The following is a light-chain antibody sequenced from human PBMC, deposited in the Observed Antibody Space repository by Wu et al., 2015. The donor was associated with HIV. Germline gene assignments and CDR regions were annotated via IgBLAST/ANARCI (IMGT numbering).Light chain of an antibody. CDR3: QQYGSSPWT. V-gene: IGKV3-15*01. CDR2: DAS. J-gene: IGKJ1*01. Sequence: EIVMTQSPATLSVSPGERGTLSCRTSESVSSNLAWYQQKPGQAPRLLIYDASTRATGIPARFSGSGSGTEFTLTISRLEPEDFAVYYCQQYGSSPWTFGQGTKVEIK. CDR1: ESVSSN.